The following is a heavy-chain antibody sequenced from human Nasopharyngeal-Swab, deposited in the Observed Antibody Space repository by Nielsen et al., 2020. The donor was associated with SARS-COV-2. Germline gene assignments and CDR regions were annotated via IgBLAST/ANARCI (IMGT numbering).Heavy chain of an antibody. Sequence: ASVKVSCKASGYTFTGYYMHWVRQAPGQGLKWMGRINPNSGGTNYAQKFQGRVTMTRDTSNSTAYMELSRLRSDDTAVYYCARDMLRNTVTPFDYWGQGTLVTVSS. CDR2: INPNSGGT. CDR1: GYTFTGYY. J-gene: IGHJ4*02. D-gene: IGHD4-17*01. V-gene: IGHV1-2*06. CDR3: ARDMLRNTVTPFDY.